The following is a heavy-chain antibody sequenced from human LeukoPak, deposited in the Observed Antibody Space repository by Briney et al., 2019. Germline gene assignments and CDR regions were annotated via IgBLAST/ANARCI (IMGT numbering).Heavy chain of an antibody. J-gene: IGHJ4*02. CDR2: IYPGDSET. CDR1: GYRFSSYW. D-gene: IGHD2-15*01. Sequence: GEPLKISCKGSGYRFSSYWIGWVRQMPGKGLEWMGIIYPGDSETRYSPSFQGQVTISADKSISTAYLQWSSLKASDTAMYYCVRALGYCSNGSCYYYDYWGQGTLVTVSS. V-gene: IGHV5-51*01. CDR3: VRALGYCSNGSCYYYDY.